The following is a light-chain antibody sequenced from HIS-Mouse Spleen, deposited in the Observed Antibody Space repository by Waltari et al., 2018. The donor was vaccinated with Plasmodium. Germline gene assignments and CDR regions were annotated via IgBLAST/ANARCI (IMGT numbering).Light chain of an antibody. Sequence: SYELTQPPSVSVSPEQTARITCSGDALPKKYAYWYQQKSGQAPVLVIYEDSKQPSGIPERVSGSSSGTMATLTISGAQVEDEADYYCYSTDSSGNHRVFGGGTKLTVL. CDR2: EDS. V-gene: IGLV3-10*01. CDR3: YSTDSSGNHRV. J-gene: IGLJ3*02. CDR1: ALPKKY.